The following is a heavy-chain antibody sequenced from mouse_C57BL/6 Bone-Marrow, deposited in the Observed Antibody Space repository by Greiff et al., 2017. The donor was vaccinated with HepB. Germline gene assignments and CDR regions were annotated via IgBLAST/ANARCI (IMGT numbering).Heavy chain of an antibody. CDR2: INPNNGGT. Sequence: VQLQQSGPELVKPGASVKISCKASGYTFTDYYMNWVKQSHGKSLEWIGDINPNNGGTSYNQKFKGKATLTVDKSSSTAYMELRSLTSEDSAVYYCANVGRGWLPFDYWGQGTTLTVSS. CDR3: ANVGRGWLPFDY. V-gene: IGHV1-26*01. J-gene: IGHJ2*01. CDR1: GYTFTDYY. D-gene: IGHD2-3*01.